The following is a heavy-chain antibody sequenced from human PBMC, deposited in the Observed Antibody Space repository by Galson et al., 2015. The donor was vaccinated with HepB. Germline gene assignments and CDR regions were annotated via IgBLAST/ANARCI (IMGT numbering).Heavy chain of an antibody. D-gene: IGHD6-19*01. CDR2: ISDSGGST. J-gene: IGHJ1*01. CDR3: AKDSGTIGWRPAEYYQH. V-gene: IGHV3-23*01. Sequence: SLRLSCAASGFTFSSYAMNWVRQAPGKGLEWVSGISDSGGSTPYPESGKGRFSISRDTSKSTLYVQMNVLTAEDTAIYYCAKDSGTIGWRPAEYYQHWGQGTLVTVSS. CDR1: GFTFSSYA.